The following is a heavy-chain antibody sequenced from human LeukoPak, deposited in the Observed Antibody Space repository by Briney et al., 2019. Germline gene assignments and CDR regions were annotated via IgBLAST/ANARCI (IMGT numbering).Heavy chain of an antibody. Sequence: GGSLRLSCAASGFTFDDYTMHWVRQAPGKGLEWVSLISWDGGSTYYADSVKGRFTISRDNAKNSLYLQMNNLRAEDTALYYCARVNSDYYDSSGYYYWGQGTLVTVSS. J-gene: IGHJ4*02. CDR2: ISWDGGST. CDR1: GFTFDDYT. D-gene: IGHD3-22*01. CDR3: ARVNSDYYDSSGYYY. V-gene: IGHV3-43*01.